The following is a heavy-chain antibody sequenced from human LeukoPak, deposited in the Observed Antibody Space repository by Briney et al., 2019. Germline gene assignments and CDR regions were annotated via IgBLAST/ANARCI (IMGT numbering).Heavy chain of an antibody. CDR3: ARVVRYCSSTSCYYFDY. Sequence: ASVKVSCKASGYTFTGYYMHWVRQAPGQGLAWMGWINPNSGGTNYAQKFQGRVTMTRDTSISTAYMELSRLRSDDTAVYYCARVVRYCSSTSCYYFDYWGQGTLVTVSS. J-gene: IGHJ4*02. V-gene: IGHV1-2*02. D-gene: IGHD2-2*01. CDR2: INPNSGGT. CDR1: GYTFTGYY.